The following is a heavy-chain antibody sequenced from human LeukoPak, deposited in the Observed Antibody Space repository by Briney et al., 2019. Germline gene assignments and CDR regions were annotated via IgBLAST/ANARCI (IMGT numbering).Heavy chain of an antibody. D-gene: IGHD3-10*01. V-gene: IGHV2-70*11. Sequence: TLSLTCAVSGYSISSGYYWGWIRQPPGKALEWLARIDWDDDKYYITSLKTRLTISKDTSKNQVVLTMANMDPVDTATYYCARGRGYMDVWGEGTTVTVSS. CDR1: GYSISSGYYW. J-gene: IGHJ6*03. CDR3: ARGRGYMDV. CDR2: IDWDDDK.